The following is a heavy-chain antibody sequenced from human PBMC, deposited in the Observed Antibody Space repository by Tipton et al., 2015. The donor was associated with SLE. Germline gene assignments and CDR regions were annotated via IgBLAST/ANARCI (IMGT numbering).Heavy chain of an antibody. Sequence: TLSLTCTVSGGSISSSSYYWGWIRQPPGKGLEWVGSIYYSGNTYYDPSLKSRVTISLDTSRNQFSLKLSSVTAADTAVCYCARLDYSNYWYFDLWGRGTLVTVSS. V-gene: IGHV4-39*01. J-gene: IGHJ2*01. CDR2: IYYSGNT. CDR3: ARLDYSNYWYFDL. CDR1: GGSISSSSYY. D-gene: IGHD4-11*01.